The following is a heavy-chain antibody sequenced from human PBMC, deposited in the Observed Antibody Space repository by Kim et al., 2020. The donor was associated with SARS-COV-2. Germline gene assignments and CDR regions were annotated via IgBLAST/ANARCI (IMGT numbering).Heavy chain of an antibody. CDR3: ARDSDFDL. CDR2: SEST. J-gene: IGHJ2*01. Sequence: SESTNCNPSLKSRVTISVDTSKNQFSLKVSSVTAADTAVYYCARDSDFDLWGRGTLVTVSS. V-gene: IGHV4-59*01.